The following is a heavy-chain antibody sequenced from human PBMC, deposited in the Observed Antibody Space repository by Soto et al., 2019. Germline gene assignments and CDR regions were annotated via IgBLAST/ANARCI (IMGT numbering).Heavy chain of an antibody. D-gene: IGHD6-13*01. CDR1: GFTFSSYS. J-gene: IGHJ5*02. Sequence: EVQLVESGGGLVQPGGSLRLSCAASGFTFSSYSMNWVRQAPGKGLEWVSYISSSSSTIYYADSVKSRFTISRDNAPKSLYLHKRTLRAAATAVYNCARHPERIAQIGWFDPWGQGTLVTVSS. CDR3: ARHPERIAQIGWFDP. CDR2: ISSSSSTI. V-gene: IGHV3-48*01.